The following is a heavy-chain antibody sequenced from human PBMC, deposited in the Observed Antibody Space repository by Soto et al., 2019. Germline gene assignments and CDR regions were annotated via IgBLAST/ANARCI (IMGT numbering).Heavy chain of an antibody. J-gene: IGHJ4*02. CDR3: ARGDYGTGGYPFPDVDY. CDR1: GYSFTGYY. CDR2: INPDSGAT. D-gene: IGHD2-8*02. Sequence: HEHLVQSGAEVKRPGASLKVSCKASGYSFTGYYIHWVRQAPGQGLEWMGWINPDSGATNYAQNFKGGVTLTSDTSISTASMDLTSLTSDDTAVYYCARGDYGTGGYPFPDVDYWGQGTLVIVSS. V-gene: IGHV1-2*02.